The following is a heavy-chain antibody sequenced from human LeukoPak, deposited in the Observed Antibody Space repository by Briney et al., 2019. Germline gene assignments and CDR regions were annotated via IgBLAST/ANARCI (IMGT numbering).Heavy chain of an antibody. CDR3: ARVPQERYYYYYMDV. J-gene: IGHJ6*03. CDR1: GGSISSYY. V-gene: IGHV4-59*01. CDR2: IYYSGST. D-gene: IGHD1-1*01. Sequence: SETLSLTCTVSGGSISSYYWSWIRQPPGKGLEWIGYIYYSGSTNYKPSLKSRVTISVDTSKNQFSLKLSSVTAADTAVYYCARVPQERYYYYYMDVWGKGITVTVSS.